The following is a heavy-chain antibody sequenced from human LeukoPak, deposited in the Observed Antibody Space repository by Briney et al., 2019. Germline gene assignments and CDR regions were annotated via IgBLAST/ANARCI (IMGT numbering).Heavy chain of an antibody. Sequence: EASVTVSCNASSLTITGDSMRWMRQAPGQGLEWMGWINPNIGATKYARKFQGRVTMTRDTSISTAYMELSRLRSDDAAVYYYARRQLTVLLHYWGQGTLVTVSS. D-gene: IGHD1-14*01. CDR3: ARRQLTVLLHY. CDR1: SLTITGDS. CDR2: INPNIGAT. V-gene: IGHV1-2*02. J-gene: IGHJ4*02.